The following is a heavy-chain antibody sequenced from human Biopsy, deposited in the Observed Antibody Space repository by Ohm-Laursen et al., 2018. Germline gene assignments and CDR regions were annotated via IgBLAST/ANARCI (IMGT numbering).Heavy chain of an antibody. D-gene: IGHD5-18*01. J-gene: IGHJ4*02. CDR3: AKAGRGYIDY. Sequence: SLRLSCVASGFTFSSSWMHWVRQAPGKGLEWVSRFNSDGTDTTYADSVKGRFTISRDNAKNTLYLQMNSLRVEDTAVYYCAKAGRGYIDYWGQGTLVIVSS. V-gene: IGHV3-74*01. CDR1: GFTFSSSW. CDR2: FNSDGTDT.